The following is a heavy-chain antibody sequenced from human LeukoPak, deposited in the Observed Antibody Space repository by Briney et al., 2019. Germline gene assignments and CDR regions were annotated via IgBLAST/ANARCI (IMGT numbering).Heavy chain of an antibody. J-gene: IGHJ3*02. CDR3: ARNHIVVVTAIPGAFDI. D-gene: IGHD2-21*02. CDR2: IYYSGST. V-gene: IGHV4-39*01. Sequence: SETLSLTCTVSGGSISSSSYYWGWIRQPPGKGLEWIVSIYYSGSTYYNPSVKSRVTISVDTSKNQFSLKLSSVTAADTAVYYCARNHIVVVTAIPGAFDIWGQGTMVTVSS. CDR1: GGSISSSSYY.